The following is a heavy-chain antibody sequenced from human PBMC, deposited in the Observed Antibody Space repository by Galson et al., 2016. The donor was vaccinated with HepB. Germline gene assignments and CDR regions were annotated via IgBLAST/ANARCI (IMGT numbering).Heavy chain of an antibody. V-gene: IGHV3-21*01. J-gene: IGHJ4*02. Sequence: SLRLSCAASGFTFSSHAMNWVRQAPGKGLEWVSYISSSSSYIYYADAVKGRFIISRDNAKKSLYLQMNSLRVEDTAVYYCAKLDCGRDCPRDDWGQGTLVTVSS. CDR2: ISSSSSYI. CDR1: GFTFSSHA. D-gene: IGHD2-21*02. CDR3: AKLDCGRDCPRDD.